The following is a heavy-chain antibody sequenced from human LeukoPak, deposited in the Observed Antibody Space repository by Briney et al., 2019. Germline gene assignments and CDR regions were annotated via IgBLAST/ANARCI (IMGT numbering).Heavy chain of an antibody. D-gene: IGHD1-26*01. J-gene: IGHJ5*02. CDR1: GGTFTCYA. CDR3: ARKLRLGGSWFDP. V-gene: IGHV1-69*13. Sequence: SVKVSLKTSGGTFTCYAITWRRKAPGQGFEWMGKIIPISGTTHYAQKFQGRVTFTADESTSTAYMELSSLRSEDTGLYYCARKLRLGGSWFDPWGQGTLVTVSS. CDR2: IIPISGTT.